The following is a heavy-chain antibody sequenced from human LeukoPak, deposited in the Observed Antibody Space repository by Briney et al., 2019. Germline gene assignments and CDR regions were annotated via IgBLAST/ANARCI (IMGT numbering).Heavy chain of an antibody. CDR1: GGSFSGYY. D-gene: IGHD6-19*01. J-gene: IGHJ5*02. CDR2: INHSGST. CDR3: ARGPRWLVRWFDP. Sequence: SETLSLTCAVYGGSFSGYYWSWIRQPPGKGLEWIGEINHSGSTNYNPSLKSRVTISVDTSKNQFSLKLSSVTAADTAVYYCARGPRWLVRWFDPWGQGTLVTVSS. V-gene: IGHV4-34*01.